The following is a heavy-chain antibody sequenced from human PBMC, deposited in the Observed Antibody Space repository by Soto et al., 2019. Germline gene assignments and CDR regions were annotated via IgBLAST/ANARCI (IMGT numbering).Heavy chain of an antibody. CDR1: VFTLSSYA. CDR2: ISCSGGST. CDR3: AKDRGIQLWYYFDY. V-gene: IGHV3-23*01. D-gene: IGHD5-18*01. Sequence: YLSLSCAASVFTLSSYALSWVREATLHVLEWVSAISCSGGSTYSQDPVKGRFNISRDNSKNTLYLQMNSLRAEDTAVYYCAKDRGIQLWYYFDYWGQGTLVTVSS. J-gene: IGHJ4*02.